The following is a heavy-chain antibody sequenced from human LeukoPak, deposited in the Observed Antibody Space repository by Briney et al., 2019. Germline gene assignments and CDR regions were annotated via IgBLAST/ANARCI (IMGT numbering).Heavy chain of an antibody. V-gene: IGHV1-69*05. CDR1: GYEFISYA. Sequence: SVKVSCKGSGYEFISYAVNWVRQAPGQGLEWMGGIIPIFGTANYAQKFQGRVTITTDESTSTAYMELSSLRSEDTAVYYCARDMSLGYCSSTSCYNFDYWGQGALVTVSS. CDR3: ARDMSLGYCSSTSCYNFDY. D-gene: IGHD2-2*02. CDR2: IIPIFGTA. J-gene: IGHJ4*02.